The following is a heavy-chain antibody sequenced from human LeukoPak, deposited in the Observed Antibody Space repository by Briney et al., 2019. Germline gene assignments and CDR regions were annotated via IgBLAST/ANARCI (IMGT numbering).Heavy chain of an antibody. CDR3: ARGRRIAAAGRGVDY. J-gene: IGHJ4*02. CDR2: INHSGST. CDR1: GGSFSGYY. D-gene: IGHD6-13*01. Sequence: SETLSLTCAVYGGSFSGYYWSWIRQPPGQGLEWIGEINHSGSTNYNPSLKSRVTISVDTSKNQFSLKLSSVTAADTAVYYCARGRRIAAAGRGVDYWGQGTLVTVSS. V-gene: IGHV4-34*01.